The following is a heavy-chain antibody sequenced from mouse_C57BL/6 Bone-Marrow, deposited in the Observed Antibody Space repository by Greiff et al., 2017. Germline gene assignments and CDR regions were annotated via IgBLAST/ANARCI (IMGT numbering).Heavy chain of an antibody. CDR3: VHYRPRLLRDWFAY. V-gene: IGHV14-2*01. J-gene: IGHJ3*01. D-gene: IGHD2-3*01. CDR1: GYNITDYC. Sequence: VQLQQSGAELVKPGASVKLSCTASGYNITDYCMHWVKQRTGRGLEWIGRIDPEDGDTKYTPKFQGKATLTADTSSNTAYLQLSSLTCEDTSVYSCVHYRPRLLRDWFAYWGQGTLVTVSA. CDR2: IDPEDGDT.